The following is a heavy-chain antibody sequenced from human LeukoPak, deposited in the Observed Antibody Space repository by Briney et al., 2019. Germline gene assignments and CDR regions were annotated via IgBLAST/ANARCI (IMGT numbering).Heavy chain of an antibody. J-gene: IGHJ4*02. Sequence: PSETLSLTCAVYGGSFSGYYWSWIRQPPGKGLEWIGYIYYSGSTNYNPSLRSRVTISVDASKNQFSLKLSSVTAADTAVYYCARDARPGGFFDYWGQGTLVTVSS. D-gene: IGHD3-10*01. CDR3: ARDARPGGFFDY. V-gene: IGHV4-59*01. CDR1: GGSFSGYY. CDR2: IYYSGST.